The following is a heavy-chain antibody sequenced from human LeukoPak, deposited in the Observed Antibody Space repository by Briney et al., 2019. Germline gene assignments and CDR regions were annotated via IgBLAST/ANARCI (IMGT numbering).Heavy chain of an antibody. D-gene: IGHD3-22*01. CDR1: GGSLSSYY. V-gene: IGHV4-59*12. CDR2: IYYTGST. Sequence: SETLSLTCTVSGGSLSSYYWSWIRQPPGKGLEYVGYIYYTGSTNYNPSLKSRVTISVDTSKNQFSLKLSSVTAADTAVYYCARDSYYYDSNYYYYYYMDVWGKGTTVTVSS. J-gene: IGHJ6*03. CDR3: ARDSYYYDSNYYYYYYMDV.